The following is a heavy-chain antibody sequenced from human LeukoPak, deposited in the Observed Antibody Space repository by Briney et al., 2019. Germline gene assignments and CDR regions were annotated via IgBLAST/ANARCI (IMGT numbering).Heavy chain of an antibody. CDR2: ISSNGDST. Sequence: GGSLRLSCTASGFTFTSYGMNWVRQAPGKGLESVSAISSNGDSTYYADSVKGRFTISRDNSKNMLYLQMRSLRAEDTALYYCVKGLGSSGLGWGQGTLVTVSS. J-gene: IGHJ4*02. CDR3: VKGLGSSGLG. D-gene: IGHD3-22*01. CDR1: GFTFTSYG. V-gene: IGHV3-64D*06.